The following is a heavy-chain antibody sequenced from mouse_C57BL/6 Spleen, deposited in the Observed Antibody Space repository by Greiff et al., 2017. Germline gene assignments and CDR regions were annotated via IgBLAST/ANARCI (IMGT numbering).Heavy chain of an antibody. CDR1: GFTFSSYA. CDR3: TREYYGSSYGY. J-gene: IGHJ2*01. V-gene: IGHV5-9-1*02. D-gene: IGHD1-1*01. Sequence: EVKLMESGEGLVKPGGSLKLSCAASGFTFSSYAMSWVRQTPEKRLEWVAYISSGGDYIYYADTVKGRVTIARDNARNTLYLQMSSLKSEDTAMYYCTREYYGSSYGYWGQGTTLTVSS. CDR2: ISSGGDYI.